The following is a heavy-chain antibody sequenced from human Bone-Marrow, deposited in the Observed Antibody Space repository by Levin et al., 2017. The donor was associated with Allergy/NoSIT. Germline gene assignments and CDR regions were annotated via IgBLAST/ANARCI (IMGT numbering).Heavy chain of an antibody. V-gene: IGHV3-23*01. CDR3: AKTKYELWSGYSRFDP. D-gene: IGHD3-3*01. J-gene: IGHJ5*02. CDR1: GFTFQHYA. CDR2: ISGGGDST. Sequence: RGESLKISCAASGFTFQHYAMSWVRQAPGKGLEWVSTISGGGDSTYHADSVEGRFTISRDNFKNTLFLQMNSLRAEDTAIYYCAKTKYELWSGYSRFDPWGQGTLVTVSS.